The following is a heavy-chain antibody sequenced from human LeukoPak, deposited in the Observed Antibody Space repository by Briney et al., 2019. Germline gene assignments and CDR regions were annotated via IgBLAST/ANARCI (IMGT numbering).Heavy chain of an antibody. CDR3: VRGQTSLDNWFDP. J-gene: IGHJ5*02. CDR2: ISWNSGSI. Sequence: GGSLRLSCAASGFTFDDYAMHWVRQAPGKGLEWVSGISWNSGSIGYADSVKGRFTISRDNAKNSLYLQMTSLRADDTAVYYCVRGQTSLDNWFDPWGQGTLSSSP. V-gene: IGHV3-9*01. CDR1: GFTFDDYA.